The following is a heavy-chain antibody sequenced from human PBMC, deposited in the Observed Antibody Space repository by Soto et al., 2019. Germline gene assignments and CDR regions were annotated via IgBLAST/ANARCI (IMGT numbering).Heavy chain of an antibody. Sequence: SETLSLTCAVYGGSFSGYYWTWIRQPPGTGLEWIGEISHSGSTNYNPSLRSRVTISVDTSKNQFSLKLTSVTAADTAVYYCARDKITGLFDYWGQGTLVTVSS. V-gene: IGHV4-34*01. J-gene: IGHJ4*02. CDR1: GGSFSGYY. CDR2: ISHSGST. D-gene: IGHD2-8*02. CDR3: ARDKITGLFDY.